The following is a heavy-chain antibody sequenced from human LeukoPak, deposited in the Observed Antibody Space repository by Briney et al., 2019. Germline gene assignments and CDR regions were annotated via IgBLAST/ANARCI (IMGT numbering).Heavy chain of an antibody. CDR2: IRYDGSNK. V-gene: IGHV3-30*02. Sequence: RPGGSLRLSCAAPGFTLSSYGMHWVRQAPGKGLEWVAFIRYDGSNKYYADSVKGRFTISRDNSKNTLYLQMNSLRPEDTAVYYCAKDSKRWKTYYYEAGSYYFDYWGQGTRVTVSS. D-gene: IGHD3-10*01. CDR3: AKDSKRWKTYYYEAGSYYFDY. J-gene: IGHJ4*02. CDR1: GFTLSSYG.